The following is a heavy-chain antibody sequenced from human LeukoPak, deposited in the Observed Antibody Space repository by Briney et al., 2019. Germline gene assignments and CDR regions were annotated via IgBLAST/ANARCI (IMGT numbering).Heavy chain of an antibody. J-gene: IGHJ6*03. CDR2: MNPNSGNT. CDR3: ARGPYSSSSVYQYMDV. Sequence: ASVKVSCKASGYTFTSYDINWVRQATGQGLEWMGWMNPNSGNTGYAQKFQGRVTITADESTSTAYMELSSLRSEDTAVYYCARGPYSSSSVYQYMDVWGRGTTVTVSS. D-gene: IGHD6-6*01. V-gene: IGHV1-8*01. CDR1: GYTFTSYD.